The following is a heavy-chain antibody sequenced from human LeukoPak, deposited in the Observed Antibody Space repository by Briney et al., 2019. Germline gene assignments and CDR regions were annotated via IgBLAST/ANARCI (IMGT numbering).Heavy chain of an antibody. J-gene: IGHJ4*02. CDR3: VNQISGWVY. CDR2: SSGNGRST. CDR1: GFTFSTQP. V-gene: IGHV3-64D*06. Sequence: GGSLRLSCSASGFTFSTQPMHWVRQAPGKGLEYVSGSSGNGRSTYYADSVKGRFTISRDNSKNALCLQMGSLRPEDTAVYYCVNQISGWVYWGQGTLVTVSS. D-gene: IGHD6-19*01.